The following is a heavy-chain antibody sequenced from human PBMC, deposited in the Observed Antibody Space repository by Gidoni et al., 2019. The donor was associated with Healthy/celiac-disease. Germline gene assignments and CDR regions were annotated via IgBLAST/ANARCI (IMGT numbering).Heavy chain of an antibody. CDR3: ARDGYCSGGSCYYDAFDI. Sequence: EVQLVESGGGLVQPGGSLRLSCAASGFTFSSYSMNWVRQAPGKGLEWVSYISSSSSTIYYADSVKGRFTISRDNAKNSLYLQMNSLRDEDTAVYYCARDGYCSGGSCYYDAFDIWGQGTMVTVSS. J-gene: IGHJ3*02. D-gene: IGHD2-15*01. CDR1: GFTFSSYS. V-gene: IGHV3-48*02. CDR2: ISSSSSTI.